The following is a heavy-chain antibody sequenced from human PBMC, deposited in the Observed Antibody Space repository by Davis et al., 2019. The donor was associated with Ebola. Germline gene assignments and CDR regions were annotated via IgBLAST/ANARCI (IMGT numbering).Heavy chain of an antibody. CDR2: INHSGST. D-gene: IGHD3-10*01. V-gene: IGHV4-34*01. Sequence: SETLSLTCAVYGGSFSGYYWSWIRQPPGKGLEWIGEINHSGSTNYNPSLKSRVTLSVDTSKNQFSLKLSSVTAADTAVYYCARGPSVRGMDVWGQGTTVTVSS. CDR3: ARGPSVRGMDV. CDR1: GGSFSGYY. J-gene: IGHJ6*02.